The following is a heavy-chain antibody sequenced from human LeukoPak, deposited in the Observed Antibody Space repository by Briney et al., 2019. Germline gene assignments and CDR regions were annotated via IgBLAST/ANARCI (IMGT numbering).Heavy chain of an antibody. CDR2: VNRDGTEK. Sequence: GGSLRLSCVTSGFNFRDSRMTWVRQAPGKGLQWVANVNRDGTEKHFLDSVEGRFTISRDNAKKSLYLQMSSLRPQDTAVYFCVRGDWYFESWGQGTLVTVSS. CDR3: VRGDWYFES. V-gene: IGHV3-7*04. CDR1: GFNFRDSR. J-gene: IGHJ4*02. D-gene: IGHD2-21*01.